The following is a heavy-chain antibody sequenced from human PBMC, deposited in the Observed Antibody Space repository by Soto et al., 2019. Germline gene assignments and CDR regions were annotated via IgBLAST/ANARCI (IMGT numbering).Heavy chain of an antibody. J-gene: IGHJ5*02. CDR3: ARSYDSSGYPYGPNWFDP. V-gene: IGHV4-30-2*01. Sequence: SETLSLTCAVSGGSISSGGYPWSWIRQPPGKGLEWIGYIYHSGSTYYNPSLKSRVTISVDRSKNQFSLKLSSVTAADTAVYYCARSYDSSGYPYGPNWFDPWGQGTLVTVSS. CDR2: IYHSGST. CDR1: GGSISSGGYP. D-gene: IGHD3-22*01.